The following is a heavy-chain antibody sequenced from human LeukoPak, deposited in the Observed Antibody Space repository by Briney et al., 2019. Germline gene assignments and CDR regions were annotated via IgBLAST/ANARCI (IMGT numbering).Heavy chain of an antibody. Sequence: GGSLRLSCVGSGFNFNAYGMNWVRQAPGKGLEWVGNIKQDGSDKNYMDSVKGRFTISRDNTKNSVYLQMSSLRAEGTAVYYCAREVWGPEYWGQGTLVTVSS. CDR1: GFNFNAYG. CDR2: IKQDGSDK. J-gene: IGHJ4*02. V-gene: IGHV3-7*01. CDR3: AREVWGPEY. D-gene: IGHD1-14*01.